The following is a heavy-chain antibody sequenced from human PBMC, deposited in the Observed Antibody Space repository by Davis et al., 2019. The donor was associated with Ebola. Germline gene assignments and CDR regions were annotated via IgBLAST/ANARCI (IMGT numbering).Heavy chain of an antibody. J-gene: IGHJ6*02. CDR2: IKQDGSEK. V-gene: IGHV3-7*01. CDR1: GFTFSSYW. D-gene: IGHD2-2*01. CDR3: AKDPHCISTSCLHYYYYYGMDV. Sequence: PGGSLRLSCAASGFTFSSYWMSWVRQAPGKGLEWVANIKQDGSEKYYVDSVKGRFTISRDNAKNSLYLQMNSLRAEDTAVYYCAKDPHCISTSCLHYYYYYGMDVWGQGTTVTVSS.